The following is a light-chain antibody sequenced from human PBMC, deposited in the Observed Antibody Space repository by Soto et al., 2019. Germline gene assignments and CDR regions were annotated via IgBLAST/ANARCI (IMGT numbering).Light chain of an antibody. Sequence: QSALTQPASVSGSPGQPITISCTGTSSDVGGYDYVSWYQLHPGKAPKLMVFEVSNRPSGVSYRFSGSKSGNTASLTISVLQAEDEADYFCSSYSISTAYLFGTGTKVTVL. CDR2: EVS. V-gene: IGLV2-14*01. CDR3: SSYSISTAYL. CDR1: SSDVGGYDY. J-gene: IGLJ1*01.